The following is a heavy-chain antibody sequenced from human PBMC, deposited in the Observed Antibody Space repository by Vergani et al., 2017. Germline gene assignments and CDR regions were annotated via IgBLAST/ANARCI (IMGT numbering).Heavy chain of an antibody. J-gene: IGHJ4*02. Sequence: QVQLVQSGAEVKKPGASVKVSCKVSGYTLAELSMHWVRQAPGQGLEWMGRIIPILGIANYAQKFQGRVTITADKSTSTAYMELSSLRSEDTAVYYCAREGIVGAARNDYWGQGTLVTVSS. D-gene: IGHD1-26*01. CDR2: IIPILGIA. CDR3: AREGIVGAARNDY. V-gene: IGHV1-69*04. CDR1: GYTLAELS.